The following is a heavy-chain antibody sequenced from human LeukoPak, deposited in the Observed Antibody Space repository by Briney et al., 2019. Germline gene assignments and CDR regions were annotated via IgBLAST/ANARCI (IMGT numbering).Heavy chain of an antibody. CDR3: AREVATTSQDY. Sequence: PRASVKVSCKASGYTFTSYGITWVRQAPGQGLKWMGWISPYNGNTNHAQKLQGRVTMTTDTSTNTAYMELRSLRSDDTAVYYCAREVATTSQDYWGQGTLVTVSS. CDR2: ISPYNGNT. V-gene: IGHV1-18*01. J-gene: IGHJ4*02. D-gene: IGHD5-12*01. CDR1: GYTFTSYG.